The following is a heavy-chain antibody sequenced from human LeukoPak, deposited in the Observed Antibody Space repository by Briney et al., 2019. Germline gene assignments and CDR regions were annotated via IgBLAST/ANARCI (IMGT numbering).Heavy chain of an antibody. CDR3: GRAFPPLRTSSAGDL. CDR1: GFTFSDYD. V-gene: IGHV3-69-1*02. CDR2: ISGLSTHI. D-gene: IGHD3-16*01. Sequence: GGSLRLSCSASGFTFSDYDMNWVRQAPGKGLEWVSSISGLSTHIYYGDSVKGRFSISRDNAKNSVYLQMNSLGVEDTAIYYCGRAFPPLRTSSAGDLWGQGILVTVPS. J-gene: IGHJ4*02.